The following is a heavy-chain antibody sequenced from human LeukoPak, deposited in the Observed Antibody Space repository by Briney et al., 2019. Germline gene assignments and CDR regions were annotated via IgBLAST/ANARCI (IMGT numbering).Heavy chain of an antibody. V-gene: IGHV3-30*18. D-gene: IGHD5-12*01. Sequence: GGSLRLSCAASGFNFKNYGMQWVRQAPGKGLEWVSVVAHDGTVTHYADSVKGRFSISRDNSKNTLSLQINSLRTEDTAVYFCAKERSERKATTFDYWGQGTLVTVSS. J-gene: IGHJ4*02. CDR2: VAHDGTVT. CDR1: GFNFKNYG. CDR3: AKERSERKATTFDY.